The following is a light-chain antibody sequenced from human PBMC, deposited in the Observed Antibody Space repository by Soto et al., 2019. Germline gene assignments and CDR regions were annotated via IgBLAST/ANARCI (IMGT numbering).Light chain of an antibody. CDR1: QSVSSK. J-gene: IGKJ3*01. CDR2: GAS. CDR3: QQYNNWPPLT. V-gene: IGKV3-15*01. Sequence: IVMTQSTTTLSVSPGERATLSCSASQSVSSKLPWYQQKPGQAPRLLIYGASTMATGIPARFSGSGSGTEFTLTISSLQAEDFAVYYCQQYNNWPPLTFGPGTKVDIK.